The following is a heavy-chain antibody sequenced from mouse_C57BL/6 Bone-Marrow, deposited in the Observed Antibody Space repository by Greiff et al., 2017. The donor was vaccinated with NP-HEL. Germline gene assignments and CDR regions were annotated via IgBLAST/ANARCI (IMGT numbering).Heavy chain of an antibody. V-gene: IGHV5-2*03. J-gene: IGHJ3*01. CDR2: INSDGGST. Sequence: EVKVVESGGGLVQPGESLKLSCESNEYEFPSHDMSWVRKTPEKRLELVAAINSDGGSTYYPDTMERRFIISRDNTKKTLYLQMSSLRSEDTALYYCGRRGDYDPFAYWGQGTLVTVSA. CDR1: EYEFPSHD. D-gene: IGHD2-4*01. CDR3: GRRGDYDPFAY.